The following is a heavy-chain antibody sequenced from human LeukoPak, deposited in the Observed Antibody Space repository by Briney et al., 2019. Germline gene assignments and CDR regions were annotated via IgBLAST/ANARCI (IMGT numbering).Heavy chain of an antibody. D-gene: IGHD2-15*01. CDR1: GGSISSSSYY. J-gene: IGHJ4*02. CDR3: ARRNRDIVVVVAATRGFDY. CDR2: IYYSGST. Sequence: SETLSLTCTVSGGSISSSSYYWGWIRQPPGKGLEWIGSIYYSGSTYYNPSLKSRVTISVDTSKNLFSLKLSSVTAADTAVYYCARRNRDIVVVVAATRGFDYWGQGTLVTVSS. V-gene: IGHV4-39*01.